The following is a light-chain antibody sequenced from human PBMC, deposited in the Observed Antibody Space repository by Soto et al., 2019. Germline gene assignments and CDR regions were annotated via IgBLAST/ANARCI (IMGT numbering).Light chain of an antibody. J-gene: IGKJ1*01. CDR3: QQTFNVPPWT. CDR2: GAS. CDR1: QNIDIY. V-gene: IGKV1-39*01. Sequence: DIQMTQSPSSLSASVGDTVTITCRASQNIDIYLNWYQQKAGTAPKVLISGASNLQRGVPSRFSGSGSGTDFTLTINKLQPEDFATYFCQQTFNVPPWTFGQGTKVDVK.